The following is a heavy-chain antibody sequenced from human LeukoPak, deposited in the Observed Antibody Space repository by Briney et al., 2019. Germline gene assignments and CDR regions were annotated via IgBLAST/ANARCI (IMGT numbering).Heavy chain of an antibody. Sequence: GGSLRLSCAASGFTFSSYAMHWVRQAPGKGLEYVSAISSNGGSTYYANSVEGRFTISRDNSKNTLYLQMGSLRSDDTAVYYCARGVPYGGNANDAFDIWGQGTMVTVSS. D-gene: IGHD4-23*01. V-gene: IGHV3-64*01. J-gene: IGHJ3*02. CDR2: ISSNGGST. CDR3: ARGVPYGGNANDAFDI. CDR1: GFTFSSYA.